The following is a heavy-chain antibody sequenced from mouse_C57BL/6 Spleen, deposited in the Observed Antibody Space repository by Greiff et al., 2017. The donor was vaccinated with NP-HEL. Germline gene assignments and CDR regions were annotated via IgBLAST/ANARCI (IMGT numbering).Heavy chain of an antibody. CDR3: ARGLLRHWYFDV. J-gene: IGHJ1*03. Sequence: VQLQQSGPELVKPGASVKISCKASGYTFTDYYMNWVKQSHGKSLEWIGDINPNNGGTSYNQKFKGKATLTVDKSSSTAYMELRSLTSEDSAVYYCARGLLRHWYFDVWGTGTTVTVSS. CDR2: INPNNGGT. D-gene: IGHD1-2*01. CDR1: GYTFTDYY. V-gene: IGHV1-26*01.